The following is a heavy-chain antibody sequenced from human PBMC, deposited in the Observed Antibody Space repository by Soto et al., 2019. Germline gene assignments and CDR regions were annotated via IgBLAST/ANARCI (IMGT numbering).Heavy chain of an antibody. V-gene: IGHV3-11*01. D-gene: IGHD3-22*01. J-gene: IGHJ4*02. CDR1: GFTFSDYY. Sequence: VQLVESGGGLVKPGGSLRLSCATSGFTFSDYYMSWIRQAPGKGLEWVSYISSSDNIIYYADSVKGRFTISRDNGKNSLYLQMNSLRAEDTAVYYCARDLGYYDSSGYFDYWGQGTLVTVSS. CDR3: ARDLGYYDSSGYFDY. CDR2: ISSSDNII.